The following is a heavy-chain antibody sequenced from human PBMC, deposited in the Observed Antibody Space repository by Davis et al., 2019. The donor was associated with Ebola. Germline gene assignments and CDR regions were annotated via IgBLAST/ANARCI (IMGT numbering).Heavy chain of an antibody. V-gene: IGHV1-8*01. CDR1: AYTFTTYD. J-gene: IGHJ4*02. CDR3: ATGFGVDY. CDR2: MNPTTVYT. D-gene: IGHD3-16*01. Sequence: ASVMVSCKASAYTFTTYDIYWVRQPTWRGLECMGWMNPTTVYTDYPQKFQGRVIMTRNTSISTAYMDLSSLRSEDTAVYYCATGFGVDYWGQGTLVTVSS.